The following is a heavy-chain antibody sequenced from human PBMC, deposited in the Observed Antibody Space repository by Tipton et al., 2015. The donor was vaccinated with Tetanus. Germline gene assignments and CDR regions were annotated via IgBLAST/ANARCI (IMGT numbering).Heavy chain of an antibody. CDR2: ITWNSGSI. V-gene: IGHV3-9*01. J-gene: IGHJ6*02. CDR3: AKGLGFYGMDV. D-gene: IGHD3-3*01. CDR1: GFTFDDYG. Sequence: SLRLSCAASGFTFDDYGMHWVRQVPGKGLEWVSGITWNSGSIGYADSVKGRFTISGDNAKNSLYLQMNSLRAEDTALYYCAKGLGFYGMDVWGQGTTVTVSS.